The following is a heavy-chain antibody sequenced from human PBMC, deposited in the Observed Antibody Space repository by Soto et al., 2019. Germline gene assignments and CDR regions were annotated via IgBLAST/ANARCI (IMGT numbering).Heavy chain of an antibody. J-gene: IGHJ3*02. Sequence: SETLSLTCTVSGGSVSSGSYYWSWVRQPPGKRLEWIGYICYRGRTNYNASLKSLGSITVDTSKSQFSLKLSSVTAAHTAVYYCARDIGAVGTIFGVVNDHDAFNIWGKGTMVTVSS. CDR1: GGSVSSGSYY. V-gene: IGHV4-61*01. CDR2: ICYRGRT. D-gene: IGHD3-3*01. CDR3: ARDIGAVGTIFGVVNDHDAFNI.